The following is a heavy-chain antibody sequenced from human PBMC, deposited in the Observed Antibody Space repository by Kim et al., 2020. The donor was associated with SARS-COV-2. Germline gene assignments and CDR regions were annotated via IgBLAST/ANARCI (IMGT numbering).Heavy chain of an antibody. D-gene: IGHD3-9*01. CDR2: ISYDGSNK. Sequence: GGSLRLSCAASGFTFSSYGMHWVRQAPGKGLEWVAVISYDGSNKYYADSVKGRFTISRDNSKNTLYLQMNSLRAEDTAVYYCAKDPAPGYTYYDILTGPYYYYYYGMDVWGQGTTVTVSS. V-gene: IGHV3-30*18. CDR3: AKDPAPGYTYYDILTGPYYYYYYGMDV. J-gene: IGHJ6*02. CDR1: GFTFSSYG.